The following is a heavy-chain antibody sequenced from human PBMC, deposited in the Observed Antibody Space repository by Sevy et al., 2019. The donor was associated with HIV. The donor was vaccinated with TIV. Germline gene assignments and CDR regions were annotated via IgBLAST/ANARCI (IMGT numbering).Heavy chain of an antibody. Sequence: GESLKISCAASGFTFSDYYMSWIRQAPGKGLEWVSYISSSSSYTNYADSVKGRFTISRDNAKNSLYLQMNSLRAEDTAVYYCAIIAARPGGYFDYWGQGTLVTVSS. CDR3: AIIAARPGGYFDY. J-gene: IGHJ4*02. CDR2: ISSSSSYT. V-gene: IGHV3-11*06. D-gene: IGHD6-6*01. CDR1: GFTFSDYY.